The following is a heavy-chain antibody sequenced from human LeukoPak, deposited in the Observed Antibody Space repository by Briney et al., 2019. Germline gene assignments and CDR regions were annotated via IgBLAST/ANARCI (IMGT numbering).Heavy chain of an antibody. V-gene: IGHV3-21*01. CDR3: AGDMEPRNWFDP. CDR2: ISSSSTYI. CDR1: GFTFSSYG. J-gene: IGHJ5*02. Sequence: GGSLRLSCAASGFTFSSYGMNWVRQAPGKGLEWVSSISSSSTYIYYADSVKGRFTISRDNAKNSLYLQMNSLRVEDTAVYYCAGDMEPRNWFDPWGQGTLVTVSS. D-gene: IGHD1-26*01.